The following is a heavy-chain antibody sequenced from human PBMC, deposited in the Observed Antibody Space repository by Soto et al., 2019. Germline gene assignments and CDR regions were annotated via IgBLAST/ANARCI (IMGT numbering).Heavy chain of an antibody. D-gene: IGHD2-8*01. Sequence: ASVKVSCKASGGTFSSYAISWVRQAPGQGLEWMGGIIPILGIANYAQKFQGRVTITADKSTSTAYMELSSLRSEDTAVYYCARDGGDCTNGVCGDAFDIWGKGTMVTV. CDR3: ARDGGDCTNGVCGDAFDI. V-gene: IGHV1-69*10. J-gene: IGHJ3*02. CDR1: GGTFSSYA. CDR2: IIPILGIA.